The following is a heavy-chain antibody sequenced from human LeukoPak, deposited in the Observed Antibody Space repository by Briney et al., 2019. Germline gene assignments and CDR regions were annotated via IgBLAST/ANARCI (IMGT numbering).Heavy chain of an antibody. CDR3: ARGGDIVVVPAETFDY. Sequence: ASVKVSCKASGYTFTSYGISWVRQAPGQGPEWMGWISAYNGNTNYAQKLQGRVTMTTDTSTSTAYMELRSLRSDDTAVYYCARGGDIVVVPAETFDYWGQGTLVTVSS. D-gene: IGHD2-2*01. J-gene: IGHJ4*02. V-gene: IGHV1-18*01. CDR2: ISAYNGNT. CDR1: GYTFTSYG.